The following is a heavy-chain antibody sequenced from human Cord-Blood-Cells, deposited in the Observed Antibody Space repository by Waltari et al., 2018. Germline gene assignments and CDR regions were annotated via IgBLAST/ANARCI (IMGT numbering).Heavy chain of an antibody. CDR1: GESYSGYY. Sequence: HVQLQQWGAGPVKSAEALTITCAVYGESYSGYYWCLIREPPGKGLEWIGEINHSGRTNYNPSLKSRVTISVDTYKNQFSLKLSSVTAADSAVYSCARAGADFWSGYYDYWGQGTLVTVSS. CDR3: ARAGADFWSGYYDY. CDR2: INHSGRT. D-gene: IGHD3-3*01. J-gene: IGHJ4*02. V-gene: IGHV4-34*01.